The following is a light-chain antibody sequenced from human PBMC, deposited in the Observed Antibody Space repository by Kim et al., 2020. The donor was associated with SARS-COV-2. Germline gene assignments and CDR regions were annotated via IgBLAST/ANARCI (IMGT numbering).Light chain of an antibody. J-gene: IGKJ4*01. CDR2: GAS. V-gene: IGKV3-15*01. CDR3: QKNNNWPLT. Sequence: EIVMTQSPATLSVSPGERATLSCRASQSVSSNLAWYQHKPGQAPRLLIYGASTRATGIPARFSGSGSGTEFTLTISSLQSEDFAVYYCQKNNNWPLTFGGGTKVDIK. CDR1: QSVSSN.